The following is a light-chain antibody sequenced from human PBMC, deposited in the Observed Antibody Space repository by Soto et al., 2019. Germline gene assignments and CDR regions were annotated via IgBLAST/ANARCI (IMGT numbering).Light chain of an antibody. J-gene: IGKJ1*01. CDR2: FAS. Sequence: EIVMTQSPATLSVSPGERVTLSCRANRNIISNLAWYQQKPGQAPRLLIFFASTRATGVPDRFSGSGSGTDFTLTISSPQSADFGVYYCQQYYTWPRGTFGQGTKVDIK. CDR3: QQYYTWPRGT. V-gene: IGKV3-15*01. CDR1: RNIISN.